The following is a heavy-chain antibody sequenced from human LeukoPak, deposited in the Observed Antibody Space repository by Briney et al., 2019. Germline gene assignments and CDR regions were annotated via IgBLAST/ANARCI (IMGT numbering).Heavy chain of an antibody. D-gene: IGHD3-3*01. J-gene: IGHJ6*03. CDR3: ARDLRSRFSENFYYYMDV. CDR2: ISWNGGSI. CDR1: GFTFDDYG. Sequence: GGSLRLSCAASGFTFDDYGMSWVRQAPGKGLEWVSCISWNGGSIGYADSVKGRFTISRDNGKNSLYLQMNSLRAEDTALYYCARDLRSRFSENFYYYMDVWGKGTTVTVSS. V-gene: IGHV3-20*04.